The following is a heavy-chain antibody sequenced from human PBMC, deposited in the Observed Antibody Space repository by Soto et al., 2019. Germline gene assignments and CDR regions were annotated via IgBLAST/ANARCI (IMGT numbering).Heavy chain of an antibody. D-gene: IGHD1-26*01. CDR3: ARDGWLGTVGASGSY. CDR1: GYTFTSYA. J-gene: IGHJ4*02. V-gene: IGHV1-3*01. CDR2: INAGNGNT. Sequence: GASVKVSCKASGYTFTSYAMHWVRQAPGQRLEWMGWINAGNGNTKYSQKFQVRVTITRDTSASTAYIELSSLRSEDTAVYYCARDGWLGTVGASGSYWGQGTLVTVSS.